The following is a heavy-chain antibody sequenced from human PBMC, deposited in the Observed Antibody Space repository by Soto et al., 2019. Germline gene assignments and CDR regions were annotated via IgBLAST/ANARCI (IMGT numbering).Heavy chain of an antibody. Sequence: QVQLVESGGGVVQPGRSLRLSCAASGFTFSSYAMHWVRQAPGKGLEWVAAISYDGSKKYYADSVKGRFTISRDNSKRTLCLQMNILRAEATAVYYRASDRFHALNNPRPPSFAYWGQGTLVTVSS. V-gene: IGHV3-30-3*01. CDR1: GFTFSSYA. CDR2: ISYDGSKK. D-gene: IGHD3-16*01. CDR3: ASDRFHALNNPRPPSFAY. J-gene: IGHJ4*02.